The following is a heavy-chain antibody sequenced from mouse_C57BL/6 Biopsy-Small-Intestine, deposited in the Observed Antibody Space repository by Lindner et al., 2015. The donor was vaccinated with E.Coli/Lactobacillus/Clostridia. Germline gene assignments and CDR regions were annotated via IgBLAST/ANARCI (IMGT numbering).Heavy chain of an antibody. CDR2: ISAWRGYT. Sequence: SVKVSCKASGYDFTRYGIGWVRQAPGQGLEWMGWISAWRGYTKYVDKFQDRVIMTRDTSTNTAYMELKSLTSDDTALYYCARVGSGDFKGLDSWGQGTLVTVSS. D-gene: IGHD1-3*01. CDR1: GYDFTRYG. CDR3: ARVGSGDFKGLDS. V-gene: IGHV1-4*01. J-gene: IGHJ4*01.